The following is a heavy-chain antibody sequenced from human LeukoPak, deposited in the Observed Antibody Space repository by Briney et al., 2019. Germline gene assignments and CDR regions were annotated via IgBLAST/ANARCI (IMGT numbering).Heavy chain of an antibody. D-gene: IGHD3-22*01. CDR1: GFTFSSYS. CDR3: ARGPLKTYYYDSSGYYPIDY. Sequence: PGGSLRLSCAASGFTFSSYSMSWVRQAPGKGLEWVSAISGSGGSTYYADSVKGRFTISRDNSKNTLYLQMDSLRAEDTAVYYCARGPLKTYYYDSSGYYPIDYWGQGTLVTVSS. CDR2: ISGSGGST. V-gene: IGHV3-23*01. J-gene: IGHJ4*02.